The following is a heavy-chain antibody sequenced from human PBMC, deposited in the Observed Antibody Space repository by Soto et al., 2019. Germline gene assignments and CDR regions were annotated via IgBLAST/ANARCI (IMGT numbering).Heavy chain of an antibody. CDR2: IYYSGST. CDR3: ASKFGELLADAFDI. Sequence: SETLSLTCTVSGGSISSGDYYWSWIRQPPGKGLEWIGYIYYSGSTYYNPSLKSRVTISVDTSKNQFSLKLSSVTAADTAVYYCASKFGELLADAFDIWGQGTMVTVSS. D-gene: IGHD3-10*01. CDR1: GGSISSGDYY. J-gene: IGHJ3*02. V-gene: IGHV4-30-4*01.